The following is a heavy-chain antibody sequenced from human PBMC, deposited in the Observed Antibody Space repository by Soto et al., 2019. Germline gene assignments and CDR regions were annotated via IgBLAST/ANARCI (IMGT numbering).Heavy chain of an antibody. V-gene: IGHV3-9*01. CDR1: GFTFDDYA. CDR2: ISWNSGSI. CDR3: AKGYCSSTSCYGGFDY. J-gene: IGHJ4*02. D-gene: IGHD2-2*01. Sequence: EVQLVESGGGLVQPGRSLRLSCAASGFTFDDYAMHWVRQAPGKGLEWVSGISWNSGSIGYADSVKGRFTISRDNAKNSLYLQMNSLRAEDTALYYCAKGYCSSTSCYGGFDYWGQGTLVTVSS.